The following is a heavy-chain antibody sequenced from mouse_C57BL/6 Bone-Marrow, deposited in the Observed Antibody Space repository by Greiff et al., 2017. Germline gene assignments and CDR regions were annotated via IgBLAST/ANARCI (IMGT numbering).Heavy chain of an antibody. D-gene: IGHD2-3*01. V-gene: IGHV5-4*03. Sequence: EVKVEESGGGLVKPGGSLKLSCAASGFTFSSYAMSWVRQTPEKRLEWVATISDGGSYTYYPDNVKGRFTITRDNAKNNLYLQMSHLKSEDTAMYYCARGWLLRDYAMDYWGQGTSVTVSS. CDR2: ISDGGSYT. CDR1: GFTFSSYA. CDR3: ARGWLLRDYAMDY. J-gene: IGHJ4*01.